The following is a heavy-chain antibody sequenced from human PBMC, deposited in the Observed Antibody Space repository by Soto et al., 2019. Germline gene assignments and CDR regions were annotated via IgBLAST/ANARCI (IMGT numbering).Heavy chain of an antibody. D-gene: IGHD3-22*01. V-gene: IGHV3-33*01. CDR1: GFTFSSYG. J-gene: IGHJ4*02. Sequence: QVQLVESGGGVVQPGRSLRLSCAASGFTFSSYGMHWVRQAPGKGLEWVAVIWYDGSNKYYADSVKGRFTISRDNSKNTRYLQMNSLRAEDTAVYYCARDSHSKYYDSSGYLGPHYFDYWGQGTLVTVSS. CDR2: IWYDGSNK. CDR3: ARDSHSKYYDSSGYLGPHYFDY.